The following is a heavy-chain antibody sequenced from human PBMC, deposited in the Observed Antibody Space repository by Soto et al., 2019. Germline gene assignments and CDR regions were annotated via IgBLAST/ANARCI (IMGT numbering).Heavy chain of an antibody. CDR2: TYYRSKWYK. D-gene: IGHD6-19*01. V-gene: IGHV6-1*01. Sequence: SQTLSLTCAISGDSVSINSAAWNWIRQSPSRGLEWLGRTYYRSKWYKDYDLSVKSRITINLDTSKNQISLQLNSVTPEDTAVYYCARGAVADYSRVFDYWGQGTLVTVSS. CDR1: GDSVSINSAA. J-gene: IGHJ4*02. CDR3: ARGAVADYSRVFDY.